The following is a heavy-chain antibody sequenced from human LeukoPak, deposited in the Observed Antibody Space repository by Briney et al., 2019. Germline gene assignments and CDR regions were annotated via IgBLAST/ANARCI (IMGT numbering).Heavy chain of an antibody. CDR3: AKGPIPYCSSTSCPNWFDP. D-gene: IGHD2-2*01. CDR2: MNQDGSEK. J-gene: IGHJ5*02. Sequence: PGGSLRLSCAASGFTFSSYWMSWVRQVPGKGLEWVANMNQDGSEKYYVDSVRGRFTISRDNAKNSLYLQMNSLRAEDTAVYYCAKGPIPYCSSTSCPNWFDPWGQGTLVTVSS. CDR1: GFTFSSYW. V-gene: IGHV3-7*02.